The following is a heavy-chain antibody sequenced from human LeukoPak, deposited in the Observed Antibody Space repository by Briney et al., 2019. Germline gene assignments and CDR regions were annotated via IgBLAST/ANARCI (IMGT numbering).Heavy chain of an antibody. CDR2: IKQDGSGK. J-gene: IGHJ1*01. V-gene: IGHV3-7*02. CDR1: GFTFSSYW. D-gene: IGHD2/OR15-2a*01. Sequence: GGSLRLSCGASGFTFSSYWMSWVRQAPGKGLEWVANIKQDGSGKYHVDSVRGRFTISRDNAKNSLYLQMNSLRVEDTAVYYCATTRERTTFEFFQHWGQGTLVTVSS. CDR3: ATTRERTTFEFFQH.